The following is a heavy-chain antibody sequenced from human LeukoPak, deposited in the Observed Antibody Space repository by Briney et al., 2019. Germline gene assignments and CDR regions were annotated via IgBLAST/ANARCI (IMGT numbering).Heavy chain of an antibody. J-gene: IGHJ4*02. CDR1: GYTFTGCY. Sequence: ASVKVSCKASGYTFTGCYIHWLRQAPGQGLEWMGWINPHSGGTIYAQKFQGRVTMTRDTSISTVYMELNRLRSDDTAVYYCARVAGELLYSLDYWGQGTLVTVSS. V-gene: IGHV1-2*02. CDR2: INPHSGGT. D-gene: IGHD3-10*01. CDR3: ARVAGELLYSLDY.